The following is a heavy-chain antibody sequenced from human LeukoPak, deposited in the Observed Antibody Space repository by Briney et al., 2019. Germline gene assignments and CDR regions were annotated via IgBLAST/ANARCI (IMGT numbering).Heavy chain of an antibody. Sequence: SETLSLTCTVSGGSISSYYWSWIRQPAGKGLEWIGRIYTSGSTNYNPSLKSRVTMSVDTSKNQFSLKLSSVTAADTAVYYCAKDYCPASKNWFDPWGQGTLVTVSS. CDR1: GGSISSYY. V-gene: IGHV4-4*07. J-gene: IGHJ5*02. CDR2: IYTSGST. CDR3: AKDYCPASKNWFDP. D-gene: IGHD1-26*01.